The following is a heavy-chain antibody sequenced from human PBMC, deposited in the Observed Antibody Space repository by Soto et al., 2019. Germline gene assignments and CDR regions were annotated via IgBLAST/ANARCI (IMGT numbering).Heavy chain of an antibody. CDR2: ISTYNDDR. Sequence: ASVKVSCKASGYTFTSFGISWVRQAPGQGLEWMGWISTYNDDRNYAYKFQGRVTMTTDTSTSTVYMEVRSLRSDDTAVYYCARDRPSWSYGDALGRFDYWGQGTLVTVSS. CDR1: GYTFTSFG. D-gene: IGHD4-17*01. J-gene: IGHJ4*02. CDR3: ARDRPSWSYGDALGRFDY. V-gene: IGHV1-18*01.